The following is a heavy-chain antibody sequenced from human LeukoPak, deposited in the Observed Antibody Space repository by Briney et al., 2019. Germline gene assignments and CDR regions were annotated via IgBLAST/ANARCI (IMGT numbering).Heavy chain of an antibody. CDR3: ARLADDSSGYYSNWFDP. J-gene: IGHJ5*02. Sequence: GESLKISCKGSGYSFTSYWIGWVRQMPGKGLEWMGIIYPGDSDTRYSPSFQGQVTISADKSISTAYLQWRSLKASDTAMYYCARLADDSSGYYSNWFDPWGQGTLVTVSS. CDR1: GYSFTSYW. V-gene: IGHV5-51*01. D-gene: IGHD3-22*01. CDR2: IYPGDSDT.